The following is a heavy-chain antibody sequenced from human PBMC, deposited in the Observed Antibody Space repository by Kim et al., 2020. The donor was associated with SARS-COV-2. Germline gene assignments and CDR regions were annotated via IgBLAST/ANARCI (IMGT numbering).Heavy chain of an antibody. CDR3: AKDRHTLGYSYGSIDY. Sequence: SMKGRFTISKDNSKKSLYLQMNSLRTEDRALYYCAKDRHTLGYSYGSIDYWGQGTLVTVSS. D-gene: IGHD5-18*01. J-gene: IGHJ4*02. V-gene: IGHV3-43*01.